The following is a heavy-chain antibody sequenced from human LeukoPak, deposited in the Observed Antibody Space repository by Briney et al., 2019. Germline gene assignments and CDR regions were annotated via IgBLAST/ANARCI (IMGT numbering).Heavy chain of an antibody. D-gene: IGHD6-25*01. CDR3: AREGGYDYYYYYGMDV. CDR2: ISSSSSYI. V-gene: IGHV3-21*01. J-gene: IGHJ6*02. Sequence: PGGSLRLSCAASGFTFSSYNMNWVRQAPGKGLEWVSSISSSSSYIYYADSVKGRFTISRDNAKNSLYLQMNSLRAEDTAVYYCAREGGYDYYYYYGMDVWGQGTTVTVSS. CDR1: GFTFSSYN.